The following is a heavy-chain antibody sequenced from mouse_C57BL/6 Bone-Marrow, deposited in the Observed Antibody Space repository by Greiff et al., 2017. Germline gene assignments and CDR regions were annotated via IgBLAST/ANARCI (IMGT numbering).Heavy chain of an antibody. J-gene: IGHJ2*01. V-gene: IGHV5-17*01. D-gene: IGHD2-1*01. CDR3: ARGMVRYYFDY. CDR1: GFTFSDYG. CDR2: ISSGSSTI. Sequence: EVKVEESGGGLVKPGGSLKLSCAASGFTFSDYGMHWVRQAPEKGLEWVAYISSGSSTIYYADTVKGRFTISRDNAKNTLFLQMTSLRSEDTAMYYCARGMVRYYFDYWGQGTTLTVSS.